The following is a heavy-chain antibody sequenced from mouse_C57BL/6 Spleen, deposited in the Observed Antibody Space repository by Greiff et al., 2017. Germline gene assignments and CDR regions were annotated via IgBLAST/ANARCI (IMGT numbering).Heavy chain of an antibody. D-gene: IGHD4-1*01. V-gene: IGHV1-52*01. Sequence: VKLQQPGAELVRPGSSVKLSCKASGYTFTSYWMHWVKQRPIQGLEWIGNIDPSDSETHYNQKFKDKATLTVDKSSSTAYMQLSSLTSEDSAVYYCARGGGTSWYFDVWGTGTTVTVAS. CDR3: ARGGGTSWYFDV. CDR2: IDPSDSET. J-gene: IGHJ1*03. CDR1: GYTFTSYW.